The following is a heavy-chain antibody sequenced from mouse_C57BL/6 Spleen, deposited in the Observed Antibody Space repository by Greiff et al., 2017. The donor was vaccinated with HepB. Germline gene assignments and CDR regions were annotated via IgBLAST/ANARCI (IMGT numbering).Heavy chain of an antibody. CDR1: GFTFSDAW. V-gene: IGHV6-6*01. Sequence: DVKLQESGGGLVQPGGSMKLSCAASGFTFSDAWMDWVRQSPEKGREWVAEIRNKANNHATYYAESVKGRFTISRDDSTSSVYLQMNSVRAEDTGIYYCTGGSYVGYFDVWGTGTTVTVSS. D-gene: IGHD1-1*02. CDR3: TGGSYVGYFDV. CDR2: IRNKANNHAT. J-gene: IGHJ1*03.